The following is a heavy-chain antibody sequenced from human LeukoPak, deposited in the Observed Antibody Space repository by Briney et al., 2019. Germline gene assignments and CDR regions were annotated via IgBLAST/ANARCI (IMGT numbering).Heavy chain of an antibody. D-gene: IGHD1-20*01. CDR1: GGSISSGGYY. CDR3: ARGRYNWNDGFDAFDI. CDR2: IYYSGST. Sequence: PSQTLSLTCTVPGGSISSGGYYWSWIRQHPGKGLEWIGYIYYSGSTYYNPSLKSRVTISVDTSKNQFSLKLSSVTAADTAVYYCARGRYNWNDGFDAFDIWGQGTMVTVSS. J-gene: IGHJ3*02. V-gene: IGHV4-31*03.